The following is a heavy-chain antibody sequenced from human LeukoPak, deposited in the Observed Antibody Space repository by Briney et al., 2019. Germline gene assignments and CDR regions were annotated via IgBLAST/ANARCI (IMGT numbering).Heavy chain of an antibody. CDR2: IYYSGST. V-gene: IGHV4-31*03. CDR1: GGSISSGGYY. D-gene: IGHD2-2*01. J-gene: IGHJ5*02. CDR3: ARKGRYCSSTSCLRWFDP. Sequence: PSQTLSLTCTVSGGSISSGGYYWSWIRQHPGKGLEWIGYIYYSGSTYYNPSLKSRVTISVDTSKNQFSLKLSSVTAADTAVYYCARKGRYCSSTSCLRWFDPWGQGTLVTVSS.